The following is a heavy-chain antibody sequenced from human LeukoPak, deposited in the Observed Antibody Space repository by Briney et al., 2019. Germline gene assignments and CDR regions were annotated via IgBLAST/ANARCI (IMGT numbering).Heavy chain of an antibody. J-gene: IGHJ1*01. CDR2: FDPEDGET. CDR3: ATTGLIVGATTIPYFQH. D-gene: IGHD1-26*01. CDR1: GYTLTELS. Sequence: ASVKVSCKVSGYTLTELSMHWVRQAPGKGLEWMGGFDPEDGETIYAQKFQGRVTMTEDTSTDTAYMELSSLRSEDTAVYYCATTGLIVGATTIPYFQHWGQGTLVTVSS. V-gene: IGHV1-24*01.